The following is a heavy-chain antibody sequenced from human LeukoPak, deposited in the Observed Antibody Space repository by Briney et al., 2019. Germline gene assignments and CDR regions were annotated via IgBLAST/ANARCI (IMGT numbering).Heavy chain of an antibody. V-gene: IGHV1-18*01. CDR1: GYTFTSYG. J-gene: IGHJ6*03. D-gene: IGHD2-2*01. Sequence: ASVKVSCKASGYTFTSYGISWVRQAPGQGLEWMGWISAYNGNTNYAQKFQGRVAITTDDSTSTAYMELSSLTSDDTAVYYCARGLQYQLLKALGYYYMDVWGEGTTVTVSS. CDR2: ISAYNGNT. CDR3: ARGLQYQLLKALGYYYMDV.